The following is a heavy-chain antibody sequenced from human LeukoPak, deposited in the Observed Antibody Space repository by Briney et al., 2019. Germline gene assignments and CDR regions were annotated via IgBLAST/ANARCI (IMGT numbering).Heavy chain of an antibody. J-gene: IGHJ4*02. CDR2: ISSSSSYI. CDR3: AREGMVATFDY. Sequence: PGGSLRLSCAASGFNFSSYSMNWVRQAPGQALEWVSSISSSSSYIYYADSVKGRFTISRDKAKNSLYLQMNSLRAEDTAIYYCAREGMVATFDYWGQGTLVTVSS. V-gene: IGHV3-21*01. D-gene: IGHD5-12*01. CDR1: GFNFSSYS.